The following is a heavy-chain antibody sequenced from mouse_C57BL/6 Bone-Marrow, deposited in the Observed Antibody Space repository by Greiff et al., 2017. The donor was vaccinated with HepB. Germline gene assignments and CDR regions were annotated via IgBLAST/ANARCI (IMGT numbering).Heavy chain of an antibody. CDR1: GYTFTDYY. V-gene: IGHV1-26*01. CDR2: INPNNGGT. CDR3: ARTDTTVVGYFDY. Sequence: EVQLQQSGPELVKPGASVKISCKASGYTFTDYYMNWVKQSHGKSLEWIGDINPNNGGTRYNQKFKGKATLTVDKSSSTAYMELRSLTSEDSAVYYCARTDTTVVGYFDYWGQGTTLTVSS. J-gene: IGHJ2*01. D-gene: IGHD1-1*01.